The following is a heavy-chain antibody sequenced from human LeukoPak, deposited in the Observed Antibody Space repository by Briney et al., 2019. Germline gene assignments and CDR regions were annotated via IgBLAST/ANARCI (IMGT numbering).Heavy chain of an antibody. J-gene: IGHJ4*02. D-gene: IGHD3-3*01. Sequence: ASVKVYCKASGGTFHSYAVTWVRQAPGQGLEWMGGIIPIFGTANYAQKFQGRVTITADESTSTAYMELSSLRSEDTAVYYCARGLGELFDYWGQGTLVTVSS. CDR1: GGTFHSYA. V-gene: IGHV1-69*13. CDR2: IIPIFGTA. CDR3: ARGLGELFDY.